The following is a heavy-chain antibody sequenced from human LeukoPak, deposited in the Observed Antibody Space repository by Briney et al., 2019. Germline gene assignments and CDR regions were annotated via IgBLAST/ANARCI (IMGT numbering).Heavy chain of an antibody. V-gene: IGHV1-46*01. Sequence: ASVKVSCKASGYTFTSYYMHWVRQAPGQGLEWVGIINPSDSITTYAQKFQGRVTMTRDTSTSTVYMELSSLRSEDSAVYYCARGYPLDWNYFDYWGQGTLVTVSS. J-gene: IGHJ4*02. D-gene: IGHD3/OR15-3a*01. CDR2: INPSDSIT. CDR3: ARGYPLDWNYFDY. CDR1: GYTFTSYY.